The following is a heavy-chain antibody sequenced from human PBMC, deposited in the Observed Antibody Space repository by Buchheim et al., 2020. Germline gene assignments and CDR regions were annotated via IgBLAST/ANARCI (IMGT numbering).Heavy chain of an antibody. D-gene: IGHD3-22*01. CDR1: GFTFSSYE. V-gene: IGHV3-48*03. Sequence: EVQLVESGGGLVQPGGSLRLSCAASGFTFSSYEMNWVRQAPGKGLEWVSYISSSGSTIYYADSVKGRFTISRDNAKNSLYLQMNSLRAEDTAVYYCARDQLPDYYDSSGGGSDYWGQGTL. CDR3: ARDQLPDYYDSSGGGSDY. CDR2: ISSSGSTI. J-gene: IGHJ4*02.